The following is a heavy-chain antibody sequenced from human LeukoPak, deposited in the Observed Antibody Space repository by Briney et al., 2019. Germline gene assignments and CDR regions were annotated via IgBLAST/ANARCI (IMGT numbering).Heavy chain of an antibody. D-gene: IGHD6-19*01. CDR3: ARCANSSGWHRFDP. J-gene: IGHJ5*02. CDR1: GDSINNNY. CDR2: VFSSGSS. V-gene: IGHV4-59*08. Sequence: SETLSLTCTVSGDSINNNYWTWIRQPPGKGLEWIGYVFSSGSSNYNPSLNSRVTISVDLSKNQFSLKLRSVTAADTAVYYCARCANSSGWHRFDPWAREAWSPSPQ.